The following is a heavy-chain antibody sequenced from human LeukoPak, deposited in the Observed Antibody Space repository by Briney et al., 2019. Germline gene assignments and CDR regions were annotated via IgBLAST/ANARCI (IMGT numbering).Heavy chain of an antibody. Sequence: SGGSLRLSCAASGFTFDDYAMHWVRQAPGRGLEWVSGISWNSGSIGYADSVKGRFTISRDNAKNSLYLQMNSLRAEDTALYYCAKDPNSHYYGSGFDYWGQGTLVTVSS. CDR3: AKDPNSHYYGSGFDY. CDR1: GFTFDDYA. CDR2: ISWNSGSI. J-gene: IGHJ4*02. D-gene: IGHD3-10*01. V-gene: IGHV3-9*01.